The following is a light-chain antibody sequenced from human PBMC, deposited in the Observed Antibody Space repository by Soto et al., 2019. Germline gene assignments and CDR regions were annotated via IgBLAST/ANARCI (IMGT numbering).Light chain of an antibody. J-gene: IGKJ3*01. Sequence: EIVLTQSPGTLSLSPGERATLSCRASQSVPSTYLAWYQQRPGQAPRLLIYGASTRAPGIPDRFSGSGSGTDFPLTVRGLEPEDFAVYFCQQYCSSPPFTFGPGTKVDIK. CDR3: QQYCSSPPFT. V-gene: IGKV3-20*01. CDR2: GAS. CDR1: QSVPSTY.